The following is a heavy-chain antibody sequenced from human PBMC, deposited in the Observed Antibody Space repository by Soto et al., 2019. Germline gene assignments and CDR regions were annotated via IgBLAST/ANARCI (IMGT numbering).Heavy chain of an antibody. J-gene: IGHJ3*02. D-gene: IGHD1-26*01. CDR3: ARTYALHDEFDI. Sequence: PGESLKISCKGSGYIFTTYWIGWVRQMPGKGLEWMGTIYPRDSDTKYSPSFQSQVTISADKSISTAYLQWSSLKASDTAMYYCARTYALHDEFDIWGQGTMVTVSS. V-gene: IGHV5-51*01. CDR2: IYPRDSDT. CDR1: GYIFTTYW.